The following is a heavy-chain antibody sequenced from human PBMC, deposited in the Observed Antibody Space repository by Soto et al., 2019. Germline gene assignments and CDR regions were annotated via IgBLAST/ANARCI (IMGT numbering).Heavy chain of an antibody. V-gene: IGHV4-39*01. Sequence: QLQLQQSGPGLVKPAETLSLICSVSGGSISTSDYYWVWIRQPPGKGLQWLGTIHSGGRTYYHPSVRSRVTVSRDTSKNEFSLKLTSVTAPDTAVYYCARQVPPGYYDYWGQGTLVTVS. J-gene: IGHJ4*02. CDR2: IHSGGRT. D-gene: IGHD2-21*01. CDR1: GGSISTSDYY. CDR3: ARQVPPGYYDY.